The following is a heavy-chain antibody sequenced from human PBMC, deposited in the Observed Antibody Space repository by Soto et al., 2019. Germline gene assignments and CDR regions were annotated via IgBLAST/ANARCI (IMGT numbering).Heavy chain of an antibody. CDR2: IIPIFGTA. Sequence: QVQLVQSGAEVKKPGSSVKVSCKASGGTFSSYAISWVRQAPGQGLEWMGGIIPIFGTANYAQKFQGRVTITAEESTSTAYMELSSLRSEDTAVYYCASTIVVVVAAKNYYYGMDVWGQGTTVTVSS. V-gene: IGHV1-69*01. CDR1: GGTFSSYA. J-gene: IGHJ6*02. D-gene: IGHD2-15*01. CDR3: ASTIVVVVAAKNYYYGMDV.